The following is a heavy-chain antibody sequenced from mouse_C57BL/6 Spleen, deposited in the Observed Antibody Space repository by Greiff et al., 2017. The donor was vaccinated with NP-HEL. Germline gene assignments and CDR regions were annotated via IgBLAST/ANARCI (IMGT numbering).Heavy chain of an antibody. V-gene: IGHV1-19*01. J-gene: IGHJ3*01. D-gene: IGHD2-4*01. CDR3: AREGPIYYDYDWFAY. Sequence: VQLQQSGPVLVKPGASVKMSCKASGYTFTDYYMNWVKQSHGKSLEWIGVINPYNGGTSYNQKFKGKATLTVDKSSSTAYMELNSLTSEDSAVYYCAREGPIYYDYDWFAYWGQGTLVTVSA. CDR2: INPYNGGT. CDR1: GYTFTDYY.